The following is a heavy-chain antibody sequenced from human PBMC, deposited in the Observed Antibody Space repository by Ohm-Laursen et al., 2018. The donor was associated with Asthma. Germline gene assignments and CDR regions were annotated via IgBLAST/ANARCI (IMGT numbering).Heavy chain of an antibody. CDR1: GGSVDKNSW. J-gene: IGHJ4*02. D-gene: IGHD3-3*01. CDR2: ISDSGRA. Sequence: PGTLSLTCAVSGGSVDKNSWWNWVRQAPGKGLEWLGEISDSGRANYSPSLKSRVIISVDRSKNQFSLSVSSVTAADTGLYYCARGSGYHIFWGQGTLVTVSS. CDR3: ARGSGYHIF. V-gene: IGHV4-4*03.